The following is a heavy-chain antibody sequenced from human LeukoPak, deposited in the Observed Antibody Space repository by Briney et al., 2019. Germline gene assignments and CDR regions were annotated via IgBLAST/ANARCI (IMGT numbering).Heavy chain of an antibody. V-gene: IGHV3-11*04. CDR3: ARDIGYCSSTSCYTDWFDP. CDR2: ISSSGSTI. Sequence: GGSLRLSCAASGFTFSDYYMSWIRQAPGKGLEWVSYISSSGSTIYYADSVKGRFTISRDNAKNSLYLQMNSLRAEDTAVYYCARDIGYCSSTSCYTDWFDPWGPGTLVTVSS. D-gene: IGHD2-2*02. J-gene: IGHJ5*02. CDR1: GFTFSDYY.